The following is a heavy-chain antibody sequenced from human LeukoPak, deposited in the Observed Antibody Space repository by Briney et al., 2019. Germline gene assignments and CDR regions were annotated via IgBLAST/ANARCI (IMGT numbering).Heavy chain of an antibody. CDR2: ISTTSSFI. CDR3: ARDSPSGLSYGYFGAYFDY. D-gene: IGHD5-18*01. Sequence: GGSLRLSCAASGFTFSTYNMNWVRQAPGKGLEWVSSISTTSSFIYYAASVKGRFTISRDNAKNSLYLQMNSLRAEDTAVYYCARDSPSGLSYGYFGAYFDYWGQGTLVTVSS. J-gene: IGHJ4*02. V-gene: IGHV3-21*06. CDR1: GFTFSTYN.